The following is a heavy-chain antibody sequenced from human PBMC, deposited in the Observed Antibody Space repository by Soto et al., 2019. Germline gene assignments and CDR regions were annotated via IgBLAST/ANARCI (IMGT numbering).Heavy chain of an antibody. D-gene: IGHD3-3*01. Sequence: SQTLSLTCAISGDSVSSNSAAWNWIRQSPSRGLEWLGRTYYRSKWYNDYAVSVKSRITINPDTSKNQFSLQLNSVTPEDTAVYYCARGVFVTIFGVVIASPYFDYWGQGXLVTVSS. CDR3: ARGVFVTIFGVVIASPYFDY. CDR2: TYYRSKWYN. V-gene: IGHV6-1*01. CDR1: GDSVSSNSAA. J-gene: IGHJ4*02.